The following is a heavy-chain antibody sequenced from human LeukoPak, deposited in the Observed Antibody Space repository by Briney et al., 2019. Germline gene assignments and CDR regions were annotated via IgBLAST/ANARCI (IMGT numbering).Heavy chain of an antibody. CDR3: ARGLRYFDWLYPDY. D-gene: IGHD3-9*01. CDR1: GGSISSGGYY. Sequence: PSQTLSLTCTVPGGSISSGGYYWSWIRQHPGKGLEWIGYIYYSGSTYYNPSLKSRVTISVDTSKNQFSLKLSSVTAADTAVYYCARGLRYFDWLYPDYWGQGTLVTVSS. CDR2: IYYSGST. J-gene: IGHJ4*02. V-gene: IGHV4-31*03.